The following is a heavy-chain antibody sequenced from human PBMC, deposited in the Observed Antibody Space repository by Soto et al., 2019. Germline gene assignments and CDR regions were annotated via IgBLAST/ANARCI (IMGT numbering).Heavy chain of an antibody. CDR1: GFTVSSNY. J-gene: IGHJ4*02. CDR2: IYSGGST. V-gene: IGHV3-66*04. D-gene: IGHD2-2*01. CDR3: ARQYQLQYFDY. Sequence: GVSLRLSCAASGFTVSSNYMSWVRQAPGKGLEWVSVIYSGGSTYYADSVKGRFTISRDNSKNTLYLQMNSLRAEDTAVYYYARQYQLQYFDYWGQGTLVPVSS.